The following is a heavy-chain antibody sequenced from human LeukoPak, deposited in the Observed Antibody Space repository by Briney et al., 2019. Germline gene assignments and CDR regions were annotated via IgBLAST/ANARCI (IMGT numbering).Heavy chain of an antibody. CDR3: ERHKGVAAGRKSWFDP. Sequence: PSETLSLTCTVSGGSISSSSYYWGWIRQPPGKGLEWIGSIYYSGSTYYNPSLKSRVTISVDTSKNQVSLKLSSVTAADTAVYYCERHKGVAAGRKSWFDPWGQGNLVTVSS. J-gene: IGHJ5*02. D-gene: IGHD6-13*01. CDR1: GGSISSSSYY. CDR2: IYYSGST. V-gene: IGHV4-39*01.